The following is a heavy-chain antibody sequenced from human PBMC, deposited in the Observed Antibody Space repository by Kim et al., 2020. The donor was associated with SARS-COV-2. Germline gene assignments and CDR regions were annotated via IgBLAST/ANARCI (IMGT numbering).Heavy chain of an antibody. V-gene: IGHV3-23*01. CDR3: YGSGDGASYYYGMDV. J-gene: IGHJ6*02. Sequence: SVKGRFTISRDNSKNTLYLQMNSLRAEDTAVYYVYGSGDGASYYYGMDVWGQGTTVTVSS. D-gene: IGHD3-10*01.